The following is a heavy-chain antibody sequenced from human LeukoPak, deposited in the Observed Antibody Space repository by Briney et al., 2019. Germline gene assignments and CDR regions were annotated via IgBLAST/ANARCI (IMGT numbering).Heavy chain of an antibody. CDR2: ISSSSSYT. Sequence: GGSLRISCAASGFSFSDYYMSWIRQAPGKGLEWVSYISSSSSYTDYADSVKGRFTISRDNAKNSLYLQMNSLRAEDTAVYYCAREVYSYFNYWGQGTLVTVSS. J-gene: IGHJ4*02. V-gene: IGHV3-11*05. CDR1: GFSFSDYY. D-gene: IGHD4-11*01. CDR3: AREVYSYFNY.